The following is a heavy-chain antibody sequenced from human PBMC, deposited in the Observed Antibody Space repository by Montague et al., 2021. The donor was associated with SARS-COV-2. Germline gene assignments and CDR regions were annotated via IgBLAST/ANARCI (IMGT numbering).Heavy chain of an antibody. CDR2: IYYSGST. CDR3: ARAFVVVIAIDAFDI. J-gene: IGHJ3*02. V-gene: IGHV4-31*03. CDR1: GGSISSGGYY. Sequence: TLSLTCTVSGGSISSGGYYWGWIRQHPGKGLEWIGYIYYSGSTYYNPSLKSRVTISVDTSKDQFSLKLSSVTAADTAAYYCARAFVVVIAIDAFDIWGQGTMVTVSS. D-gene: IGHD2-21*01.